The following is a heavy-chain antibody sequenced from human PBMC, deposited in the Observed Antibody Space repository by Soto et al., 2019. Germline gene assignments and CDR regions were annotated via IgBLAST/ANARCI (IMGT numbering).Heavy chain of an antibody. J-gene: IGHJ6*03. V-gene: IGHV1-2*04. Sequence: ASVKVSCKASGYTFTGYYMHWVRQAPGQGLEWMGWINPNSGGTNYAQKFQGWVTMTRDTPISTAYMELSRLRSDDTAVYYCARAVDTGYSSSWYYPAIDYYYYYMDVWGKGTTVTVSS. CDR3: ARAVDTGYSSSWYYPAIDYYYYYMDV. D-gene: IGHD6-13*01. CDR2: INPNSGGT. CDR1: GYTFTGYY.